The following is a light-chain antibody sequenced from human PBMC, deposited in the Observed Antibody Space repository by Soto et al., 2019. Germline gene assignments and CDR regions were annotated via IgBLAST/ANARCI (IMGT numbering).Light chain of an antibody. CDR2: AAS. Sequence: AIQGTQSPSSLSASVGDRVTITCRTSQGIRSALGWYQQKPGKVPKLLIYAASTLQSGVPSRFSGSGSGRDFTLTISRLQTEDFATYECLLDYSYFWAFGQGTKVDIK. J-gene: IGKJ1*01. CDR1: QGIRSA. CDR3: LLDYSYFWA. V-gene: IGKV1-6*01.